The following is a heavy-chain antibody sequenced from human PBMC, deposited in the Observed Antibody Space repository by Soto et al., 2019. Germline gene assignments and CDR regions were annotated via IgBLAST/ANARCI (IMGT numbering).Heavy chain of an antibody. D-gene: IGHD2-21*01. CDR2: FIPTLDMA. V-gene: IGHV1-69*02. Sequence: QVQVVQSGAEVKKPESSVKVSCKPSGGTFNTYTVNWVRLAPGHGLEWMGRFIPTLDMANYAQQFQDRVTITADRSTFTAYMGLNSLTSDDTAVYYCAITYCRDNSCPRDFDFWGPGTRVTVSS. J-gene: IGHJ4*02. CDR1: GGTFNTYT. CDR3: AITYCRDNSCPRDFDF.